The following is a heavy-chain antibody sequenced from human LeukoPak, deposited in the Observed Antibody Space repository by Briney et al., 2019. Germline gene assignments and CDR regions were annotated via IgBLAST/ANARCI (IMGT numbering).Heavy chain of an antibody. CDR3: ARGTYYMDV. V-gene: IGHV1-2*02. CDR1: GYSENFYG. J-gene: IGHJ6*03. Sequence: ASVKVSCKTSGYSENFYGITWVRQAPGQGLEWMGWINPNSGGTNYAQKFQGRVTMTRDTSISTAYMELSRLRSDDTAVYYCARGTYYMDVWGKGTTVTISS. CDR2: INPNSGGT.